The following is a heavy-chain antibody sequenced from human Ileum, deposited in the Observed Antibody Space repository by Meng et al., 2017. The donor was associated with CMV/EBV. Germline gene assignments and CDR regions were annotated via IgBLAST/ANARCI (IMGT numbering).Heavy chain of an antibody. CDR1: GFSFSSYW. V-gene: IGHV3-7*01. J-gene: IGHJ4*02. CDR2: MNPDGSVK. CDR3: ARDYWRSLQY. Sequence: GESLKISCAASGFSFSSYWMTWARLAPGKGLEWVAIMNPDGSVKYYLDSVRGRFTISRDNAKNSVYLNMNNLRVEDTAVYYCARDYWRSLQYWGQGTLVTVSS. D-gene: IGHD2-8*02.